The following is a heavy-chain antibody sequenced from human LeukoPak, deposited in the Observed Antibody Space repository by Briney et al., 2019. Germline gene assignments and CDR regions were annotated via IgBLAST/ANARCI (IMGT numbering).Heavy chain of an antibody. V-gene: IGHV3-30*04. D-gene: IGHD2-2*01. CDR3: ARARCSSASCYVSPYDY. CDR2: ISYDGSNK. Sequence: GRSLRLSCAASGFTFSSYAMHWVRQAPGKGLEWVAVISYDGSNKYYADSVKGRFTISRDNSKNTLYLQMNSLRAEDTAVYYCARARCSSASCYVSPYDYWGQGTLVTVS. CDR1: GFTFSSYA. J-gene: IGHJ4*02.